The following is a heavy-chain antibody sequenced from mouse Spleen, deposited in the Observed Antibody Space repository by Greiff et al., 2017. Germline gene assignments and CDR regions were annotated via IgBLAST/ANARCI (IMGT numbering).Heavy chain of an antibody. V-gene: IGHV1-15*01. CDR3: TRPSIPSFAY. Sequence: ESGAELVRPGASVTLSCKASGYTFTDYEMHWVKQTPVHGLEWIGAIDPETGGTAYNQKFKGKAILTADKSSSTAYMELRSLTSEDSAVYYCTRPSIPSFAYWGQGTLVTVSA. J-gene: IGHJ3*01. CDR1: GYTFTDYE. CDR2: IDPETGGT.